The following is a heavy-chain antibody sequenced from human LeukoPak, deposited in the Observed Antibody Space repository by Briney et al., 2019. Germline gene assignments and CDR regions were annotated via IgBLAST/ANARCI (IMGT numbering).Heavy chain of an antibody. D-gene: IGHD4-17*01. CDR2: INPNSGGT. Sequence: ASVKVSCKVSGYTLTELSMHWVRQAPGKGLEWMGRINPNSGGTNYAQKFQGRVTMTRDTSISTAYMELSRLRSDDTAVYYCARDPKTTVTTGSLGYWGQGTLVTVSS. V-gene: IGHV1-2*06. CDR3: ARDPKTTVTTGSLGY. J-gene: IGHJ4*02. CDR1: GYTLTELS.